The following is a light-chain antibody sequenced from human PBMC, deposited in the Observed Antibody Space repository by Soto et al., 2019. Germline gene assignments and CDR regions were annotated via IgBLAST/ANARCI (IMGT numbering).Light chain of an antibody. J-gene: IGKJ4*01. CDR2: EES. CDR1: QDIKNY. Sequence: DLQMTPSPSSLSASVGDRVTITCQASQDIKNYLNWYQQKPGKAPKLLIYEESNLETGVPSKFSGSGSRRSFTCTSSSLQPEGIATYYCQQCDDFITFGGGTRIEIK. V-gene: IGKV1-33*01. CDR3: QQCDDFIT.